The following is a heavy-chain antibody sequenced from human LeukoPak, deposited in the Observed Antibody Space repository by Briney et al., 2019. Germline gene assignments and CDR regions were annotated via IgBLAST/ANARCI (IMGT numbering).Heavy chain of an antibody. J-gene: IGHJ6*02. CDR2: INHSGST. CDR1: GFTFSSYA. Sequence: GSLRLSCAASGFTFSSYAMHWIRQPPGKGLEWIGEINHSGSTNYNPSLKSRVTISVDTSKNQFSLKLSSVTAADTAVYYCARDKYYYDSRYYYYYGMDVWGQGTTVTVSS. V-gene: IGHV4-34*01. D-gene: IGHD3-22*01. CDR3: ARDKYYYDSRYYYYYGMDV.